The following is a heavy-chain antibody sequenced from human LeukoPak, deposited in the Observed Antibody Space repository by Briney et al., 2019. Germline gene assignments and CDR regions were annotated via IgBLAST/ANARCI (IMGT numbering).Heavy chain of an antibody. CDR3: AREVSYYDFWSGYYHWFDR. CDR2: IYSGGST. CDR1: GFTFSSNY. D-gene: IGHD3-3*01. Sequence: GGSLRLSCAASGFTFSSNYMSWLRQAPGKGLEWVSVIYSGGSTYYTDSVKGRFTLSGDNSKSTLYLQMNSVRAEDTAVYYCAREVSYYDFWSGYYHWFDRWGQGTLVTVSS. J-gene: IGHJ5*02. V-gene: IGHV3-66*02.